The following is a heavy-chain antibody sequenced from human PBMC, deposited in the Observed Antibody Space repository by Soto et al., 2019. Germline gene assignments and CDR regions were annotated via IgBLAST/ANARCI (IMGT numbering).Heavy chain of an antibody. CDR2: ISSSGGTV. CDR3: AKYLAAAGTRPLDY. J-gene: IGHJ4*02. D-gene: IGHD6-13*01. Sequence: GGSLRLSCAASGFSFSGNYMSWARQAPGKGLQWVPYISSSGGTVYYADSVKGRFTISRDNAKNSLYLQMNSLRAEDTAVYYCAKYLAAAGTRPLDYWGQGTLVTSPQ. V-gene: IGHV3-11*01. CDR1: GFSFSGNY.